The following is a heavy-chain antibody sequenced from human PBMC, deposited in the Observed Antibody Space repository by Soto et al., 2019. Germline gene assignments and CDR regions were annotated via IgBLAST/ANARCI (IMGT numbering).Heavy chain of an antibody. V-gene: IGHV3-23*01. Sequence: GGSLRLSCAASGFTSSSHAMSWVRQAPGKGLEWVSAISGSGGSTYYADSVKGRFTISRDNSKNTLYLQMNSLSAEDTAVYYCAKEITREMVKDRYYYYYGMDVWGQGTTVTVSS. CDR2: ISGSGGST. CDR3: AKEITREMVKDRYYYYYGMDV. J-gene: IGHJ6*02. CDR1: GFTSSSHA. D-gene: IGHD5-18*01.